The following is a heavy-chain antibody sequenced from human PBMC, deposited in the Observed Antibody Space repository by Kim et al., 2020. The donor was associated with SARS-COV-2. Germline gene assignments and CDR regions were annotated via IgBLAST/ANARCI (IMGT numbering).Heavy chain of an antibody. CDR1: GFTFNNFG. CDR3: AKAGGVFWFVESQFLNV. D-gene: IGHD3-10*01. Sequence: GGSLRLSCAASGFTFNNFGMFWVRQAPGKGLEWVALISYDGSQKHYADSLTGRFTISRDSSKNTVYLQMNSLRLEDTAVYYCAKAGGVFWFVESQFLNVWGQGTMVSVSS. CDR2: ISYDGSQK. V-gene: IGHV3-30*18. J-gene: IGHJ3*01.